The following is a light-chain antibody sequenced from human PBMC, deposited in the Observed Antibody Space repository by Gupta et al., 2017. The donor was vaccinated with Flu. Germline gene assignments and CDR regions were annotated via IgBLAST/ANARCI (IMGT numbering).Light chain of an antibody. J-gene: IGKJ1*01. CDR2: GAS. V-gene: IGKV1-27*01. CDR3: QRYNTAPRT. Sequence: DIQMTQSPSSLSASVGDRVTITCRASQSVSDYLAWYQQRPGKGPKLLVYGASKLQSGVPPRFSGSGSGTYFTLTINSLQPEDVATYYCQRYNTAPRTFGQGTKVEIK. CDR1: QSVSDY.